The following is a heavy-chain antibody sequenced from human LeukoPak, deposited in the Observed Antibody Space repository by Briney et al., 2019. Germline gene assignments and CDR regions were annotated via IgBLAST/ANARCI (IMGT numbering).Heavy chain of an antibody. D-gene: IGHD2-15*01. Sequence: NPSETLSLTCTVSGGSISSYYWSWIRQPPGKGPEWIGEINHSGSTNYNPSLKSRVTISVDTSKNQFSLKLSSVTAADTAVYYCARYVVVAATSAPHFDYWGQGTLVTVSS. J-gene: IGHJ4*02. V-gene: IGHV4-34*01. CDR3: ARYVVVAATSAPHFDY. CDR1: GGSISSYY. CDR2: INHSGST.